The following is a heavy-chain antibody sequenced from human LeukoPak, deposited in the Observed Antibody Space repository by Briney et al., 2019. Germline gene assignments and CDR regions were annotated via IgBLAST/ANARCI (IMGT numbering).Heavy chain of an antibody. D-gene: IGHD3-22*01. J-gene: IGHJ5*02. CDR3: ARERSDYDSSGYYLNWFDP. Sequence: PSETLSLTCTVSGGSISSGGYSWSWIRQHPGKGLEWIGYIYYSGSTYYNPSLKSRVTISVDTSKNQFSLKLSSVTAADTAVYYCARERSDYDSSGYYLNWFDPWGQGTLVTVSS. V-gene: IGHV4-31*03. CDR1: GGSISSGGYS. CDR2: IYYSGST.